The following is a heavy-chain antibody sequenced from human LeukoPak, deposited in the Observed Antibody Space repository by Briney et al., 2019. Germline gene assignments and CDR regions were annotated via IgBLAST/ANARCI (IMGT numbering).Heavy chain of an antibody. CDR1: GGSISSGG. Sequence: SETLSLTCTVSGGSISSGGYYWSWIRQSPSRGLEWLGRTYYRSKWYNDYAVSVKSRITINPGTSKNQFSLQLNSVTPEDTAVYYCASSSYPPGYSSGWYDWYFDLWGRGTLVTVSS. D-gene: IGHD6-19*01. CDR2: TYYRSKWYN. V-gene: IGHV6-1*01. J-gene: IGHJ2*01. CDR3: ASSSYPPGYSSGWYDWYFDL.